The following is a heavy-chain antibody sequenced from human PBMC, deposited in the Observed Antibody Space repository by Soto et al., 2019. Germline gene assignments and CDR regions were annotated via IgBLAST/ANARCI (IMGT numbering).Heavy chain of an antibody. V-gene: IGHV4-59*01. J-gene: IGHJ4*02. CDR1: GGSFSSYY. CDR3: ARDHRGFDY. Sequence: XTLSLPCTVSGGSFSSYYWSWIRQPPGRGLEWIGYIYYSGSTNYNPSLKSRVTISVETSKNQFALKLSSLTDADTAVYYCARDHRGFDYWGQGTLVTVS. CDR2: IYYSGST.